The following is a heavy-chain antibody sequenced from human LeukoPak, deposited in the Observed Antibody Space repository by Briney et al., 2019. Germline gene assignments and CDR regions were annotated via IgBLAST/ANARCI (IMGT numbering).Heavy chain of an antibody. CDR1: GGSISSYY. CDR3: ARDQPSGSYYYYGMDV. Sequence: SETLSLTCTVSGGSISSYYWSWIRQPPGKGLEWIGYIYYSGSTNYNPSLKSRVTISVDTSKNQFSLKLSSVTAADTAVYYCARDQPSGSYYYYGMDVWGQGTTVTVSS. V-gene: IGHV4-59*01. CDR2: IYYSGST. J-gene: IGHJ6*02. D-gene: IGHD1-26*01.